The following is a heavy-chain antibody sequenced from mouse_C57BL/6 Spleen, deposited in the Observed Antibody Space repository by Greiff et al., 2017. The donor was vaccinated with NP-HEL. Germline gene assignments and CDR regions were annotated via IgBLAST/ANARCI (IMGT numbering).Heavy chain of an antibody. J-gene: IGHJ4*01. CDR3: ARKRLHYDGMDY. Sequence: QVQLQQPGAELVKPGASVKLSCKASGYTFTSYWMHWVKQRPGQGLEWIGMIHPNSGSTNYNEKFKSKATLTVDKSSSPAYMQLSSLTSEDSAVYYSARKRLHYDGMDYWGQGTSVTVSS. V-gene: IGHV1-64*01. D-gene: IGHD2-10*01. CDR1: GYTFTSYW. CDR2: IHPNSGST.